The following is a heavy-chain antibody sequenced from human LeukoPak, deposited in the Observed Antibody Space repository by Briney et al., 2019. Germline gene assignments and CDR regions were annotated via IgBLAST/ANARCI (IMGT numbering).Heavy chain of an antibody. CDR2: VSYSGDT. D-gene: IGHD5-12*01. Sequence: PSETLSLTCTVSGGSITGYYWTWIRQPPGKGLEWVGHVSYSGDTNYNPSLKSRVTISVDTSKNHFSLKISSVTAADTAMYYCARAPPGSGYGFLDYWGQGTLVTVSS. V-gene: IGHV4-59*01. J-gene: IGHJ4*02. CDR3: ARAPPGSGYGFLDY. CDR1: GGSITGYY.